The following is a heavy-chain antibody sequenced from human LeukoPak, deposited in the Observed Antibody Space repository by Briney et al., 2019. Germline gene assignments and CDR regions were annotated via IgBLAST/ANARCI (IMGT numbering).Heavy chain of an antibody. Sequence: SVKVSCKASGGTFSCYAISWVRQAPGQGLEWMGGIIPIFGTANYAQKFQGRVTITADESTSTAYMELSSLRSEDTAVYYCARHPPGAAGTLQYYFDYWGQGTLVTVSS. V-gene: IGHV1-69*13. D-gene: IGHD6-13*01. CDR3: ARHPPGAAGTLQYYFDY. CDR2: IIPIFGTA. CDR1: GGTFSCYA. J-gene: IGHJ4*02.